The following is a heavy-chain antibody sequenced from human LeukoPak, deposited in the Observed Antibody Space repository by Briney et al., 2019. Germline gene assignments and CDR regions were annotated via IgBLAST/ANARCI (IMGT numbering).Heavy chain of an antibody. D-gene: IGHD3-10*01. CDR3: ARVIRRGYYGSGSEFDY. J-gene: IGHJ4*02. CDR2: IYYSGST. CDR1: GGSISGFH. V-gene: IGHV4-59*01. Sequence: SETLSLTCTVSGGSISGFHWSWIRQAPGKGLEWIGYIYYSGSTNYNPSLKSRVTISVDTSKNQFSLKLSSMTAADTAVYYCARVIRRGYYGSGSEFDYWGQGTLVTVSS.